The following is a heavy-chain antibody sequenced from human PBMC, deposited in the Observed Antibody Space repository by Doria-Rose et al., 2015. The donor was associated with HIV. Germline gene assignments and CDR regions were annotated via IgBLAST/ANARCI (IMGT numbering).Heavy chain of an antibody. CDR2: SYGRGT. Sequence: SYGRGTLYADSVKCRFTISRDDSKNTLYLQMDSLRAEDTAVYYCANRAGVAAAGTRYFQYWGQGTRVTVSS. CDR3: ANRAGVAAAGTRYFQY. J-gene: IGHJ1*01. D-gene: IGHD6-13*01. V-gene: IGHV3-23*01.